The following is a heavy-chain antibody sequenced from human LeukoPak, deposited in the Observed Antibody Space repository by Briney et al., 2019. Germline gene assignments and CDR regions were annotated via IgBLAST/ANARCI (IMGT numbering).Heavy chain of an antibody. CDR2: IYWDDDK. CDR1: GFSLSTSGVG. Sequence: SGPTLVKPTQTLTLTCTLSGFSLSTSGVGVGWIRQPPGKALEWLALIYWDDDKRYSPSLKSRLTITKDTSKNQVVLTMTNMDPVDTATYYCAHRPGYCSSTSCSRYWFDPWGQGTLVTVSS. D-gene: IGHD2-2*01. J-gene: IGHJ5*02. CDR3: AHRPGYCSSTSCSRYWFDP. V-gene: IGHV2-5*02.